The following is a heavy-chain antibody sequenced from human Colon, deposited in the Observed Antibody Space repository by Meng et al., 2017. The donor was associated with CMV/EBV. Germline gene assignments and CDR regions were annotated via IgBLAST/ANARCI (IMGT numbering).Heavy chain of an antibody. Sequence: GESLKISCAASGFTFSNSGLHWVRQAPGKGLEWVALISFDGRSKYYADSVKGRFTVSRDNSKNTLFLQMNSLRVEDTAVYFCAKVGDYPGGYFDSWGQGTLVTVSS. V-gene: IGHV3-30*04. D-gene: IGHD4-11*01. CDR1: GFTFSNSG. CDR3: AKVGDYPGGYFDS. CDR2: ISFDGRSK. J-gene: IGHJ4*02.